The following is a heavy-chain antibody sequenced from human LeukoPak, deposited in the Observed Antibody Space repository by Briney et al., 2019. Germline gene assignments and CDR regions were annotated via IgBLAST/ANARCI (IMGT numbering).Heavy chain of an antibody. CDR3: ARRPPKAYGLQGGDY. CDR1: GYTFTSYD. CDR2: MNPNNGNT. V-gene: IGHV1-8*03. J-gene: IGHJ4*02. D-gene: IGHD3-16*01. Sequence: GASVKVSCKASGYTFTSYDINWVRQATGQGLEWMGWMNPNNGNTGYAQKFQGRVTITRNTSISTAYMELSSLRSEDTAVYYCARRPPKAYGLQGGDYWGQGTLVTVSS.